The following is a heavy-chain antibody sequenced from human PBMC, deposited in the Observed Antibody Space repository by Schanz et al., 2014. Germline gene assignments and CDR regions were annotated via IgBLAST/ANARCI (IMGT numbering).Heavy chain of an antibody. CDR2: VYYTGST. D-gene: IGHD3-10*02. V-gene: IGHV4-59*01. Sequence: QVQLQESGPGLVKPSETLSLTCTVSDGSISSYYWNWIRQPPGKGLEWIGYVYYTGSTTYNPSLKSRVTISVVPSKRQFSLKLSSVTAADTAVYYCARDKVTTLGYYGMDVWGQGTTVTVSS. J-gene: IGHJ6*02. CDR1: DGSISSYY. CDR3: ARDKVTTLGYYGMDV.